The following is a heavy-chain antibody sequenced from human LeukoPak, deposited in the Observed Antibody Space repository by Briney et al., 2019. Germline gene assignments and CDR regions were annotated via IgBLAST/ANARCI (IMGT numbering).Heavy chain of an antibody. J-gene: IGHJ4*02. V-gene: IGHV4-34*01. CDR2: INHSGST. D-gene: IGHD1-26*01. CDR1: GGSFSGYY. Sequence: SETLSLTCAVYGGSFSGYYWSWIRQPPGKGLEWIGEINHSGSTNYNPSLKSRVTISVDTSKNQFSLKLSSVTAADTAVYYCASLYRRFNFDYWGQGTLVTVSS. CDR3: ASLYRRFNFDY.